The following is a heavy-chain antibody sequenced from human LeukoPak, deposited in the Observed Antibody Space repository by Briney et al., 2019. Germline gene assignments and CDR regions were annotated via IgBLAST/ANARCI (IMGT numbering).Heavy chain of an antibody. CDR3: ARGRSY. CDR1: GHSIGSGYF. V-gene: IGHV4-38-2*01. Sequence: SETLSLTCDVSGHSIGSGYFWGWIRQPPGKGLEWIGEINHSGSTNYNPSLKSRVTISVDTSKNQFSLKLSSVTAADTAVYYCARGRSYWGQGTLVAVSS. J-gene: IGHJ4*02. CDR2: INHSGST.